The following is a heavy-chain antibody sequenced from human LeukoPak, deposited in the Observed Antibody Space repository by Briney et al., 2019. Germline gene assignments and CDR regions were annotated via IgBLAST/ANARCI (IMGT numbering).Heavy chain of an antibody. CDR2: IFYNGNT. J-gene: IGHJ4*02. CDR1: GASFSSYY. CDR3: ASRHLDRDGYYFDY. D-gene: IGHD5-24*01. V-gene: IGHV4-59*12. Sequence: SETLSLTCTVSGASFSSYYWSWLRQPPGKGLEWTAYIFYNGNTKYNPSLKSRVTISVDTSKNQFSLKLSSVTAADTAVYYCASRHLDRDGYYFDYWGQGTLVTVSS.